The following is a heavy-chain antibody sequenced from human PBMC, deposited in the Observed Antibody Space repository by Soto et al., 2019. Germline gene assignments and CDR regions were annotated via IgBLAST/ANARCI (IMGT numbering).Heavy chain of an antibody. V-gene: IGHV3-23*01. D-gene: IGHD3-16*01. CDR2: LSGSGGST. CDR3: AKDLRDWGFFDY. CDR1: GFSLHTYA. Sequence: PGGSLRLSCAASGFSLHTYAMGWVRQAPGKGLEWVSSLSGSGGSTNYADYVKGRFTISRDNSKDTLYLQMNNLRAEDTAMYYCAKDLRDWGFFDYWGLGTLVTVSS. J-gene: IGHJ4*02.